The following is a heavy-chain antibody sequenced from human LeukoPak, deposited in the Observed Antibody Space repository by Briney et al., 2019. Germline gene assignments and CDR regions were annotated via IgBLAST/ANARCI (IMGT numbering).Heavy chain of an antibody. CDR3: ARSFLGGWYYFDY. V-gene: IGHV4-34*01. D-gene: IGHD6-19*01. CDR1: GGSFSGYY. Sequence: SETLSLTCAVYGGSFSGYYWSWIRQPPGKGLEWIGETNHSGSTNYNPSLKSRVTISVDTSKNQFSLKLSSVTAADTAVYYCARSFLGGWYYFDYWGQGTLVTVSS. J-gene: IGHJ4*02. CDR2: TNHSGST.